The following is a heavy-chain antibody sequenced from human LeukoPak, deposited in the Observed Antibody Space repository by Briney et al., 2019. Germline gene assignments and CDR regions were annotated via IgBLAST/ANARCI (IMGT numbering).Heavy chain of an antibody. CDR2: INPNSGGT. D-gene: IGHD1-26*01. Sequence: ASVKVSCKASGYTFTGYYMHGVRQAPGQGLEWMGWINPNSGGTNYAQKFQGRVTMTRDTSISTAYMELSRRRSEDTAVYYCARDSNGATFDIWGQGTMVTVSS. J-gene: IGHJ3*02. V-gene: IGHV1-2*02. CDR3: ARDSNGATFDI. CDR1: GYTFTGYY.